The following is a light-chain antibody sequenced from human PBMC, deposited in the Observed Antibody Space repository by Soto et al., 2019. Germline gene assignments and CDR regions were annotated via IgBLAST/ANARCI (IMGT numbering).Light chain of an antibody. CDR3: QQYQTYSQ. J-gene: IGKJ1*01. CDR1: QSINTW. Sequence: DIQMTQSPSTLSAPVGERVTITCRASQSINTWLAWYQLKPGRAPKLLIYKASTLESGVPSRFSGSGSGTEFTLTISSLQPDDFATYYCQQYQTYSQFGQGTKV. V-gene: IGKV1-5*03. CDR2: KAS.